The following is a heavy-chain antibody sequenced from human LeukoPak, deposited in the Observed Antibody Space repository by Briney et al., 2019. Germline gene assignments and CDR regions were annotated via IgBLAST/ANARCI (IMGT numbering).Heavy chain of an antibody. Sequence: SETLSLTCTVSGGSISSSSYYWGWIRQPPGKGLEWIGSIYYSGSTYYNPSLKSRVTISVDTSKNQFSLKLSSVTAADTAVYYCARAARVGAMFDYWGQGTLVAVSS. CDR1: GGSISSSSYY. J-gene: IGHJ4*02. V-gene: IGHV4-39*01. CDR3: ARAARVGAMFDY. CDR2: IYYSGST. D-gene: IGHD1-26*01.